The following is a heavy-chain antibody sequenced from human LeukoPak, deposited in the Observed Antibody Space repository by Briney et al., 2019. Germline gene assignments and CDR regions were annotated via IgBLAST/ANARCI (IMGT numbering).Heavy chain of an antibody. J-gene: IGHJ4*02. CDR2: IYYSGST. CDR1: GGSISSYY. D-gene: IGHD4-17*01. CDR3: ARGATVTHYFDY. V-gene: IGHV4-59*01. Sequence: NPSETLSLTCTVSGGSISSYYWSWIRQPPGKGLEWLGYIYYSGSTNYNPSLKSRVTISVDTSKNQFSLKLSSVTAADTAVYYCARGATVTHYFDYWGQGTLVTVSS.